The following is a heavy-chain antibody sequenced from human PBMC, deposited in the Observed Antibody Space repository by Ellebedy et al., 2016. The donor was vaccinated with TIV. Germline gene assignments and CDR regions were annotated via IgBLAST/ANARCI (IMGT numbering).Heavy chain of an antibody. V-gene: IGHV3-21*01. D-gene: IGHD4-11*01. Sequence: GGSLRLSCAASGFTFDSYTMNWVRQAPGEGLEWVSSLSRDSAEKNYAASVKGRFTISRDNGRKTLFLQLNSLRAEDTAVYYCARDRVDYRDFDYWGQGTLVTVSS. CDR2: LSRDSAEK. J-gene: IGHJ4*02. CDR3: ARDRVDYRDFDY. CDR1: GFTFDSYT.